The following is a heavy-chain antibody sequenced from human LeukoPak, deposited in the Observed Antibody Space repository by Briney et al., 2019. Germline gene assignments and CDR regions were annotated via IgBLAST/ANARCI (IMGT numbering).Heavy chain of an antibody. V-gene: IGHV4-59*01. CDR2: IYYSGST. J-gene: IGHJ6*03. CDR1: GGSLSSYY. CDR3: ARLGYYYYMDV. Sequence: SETLSLTCTASGGSLSSYYWSWIRQPPGKGLEWIGYIYYSGSTNYNPSLKSRVTISVDTSKNQFSLKLSSVTAADTAVYYCARLGYYYYMDVWGKGTTVTVSS.